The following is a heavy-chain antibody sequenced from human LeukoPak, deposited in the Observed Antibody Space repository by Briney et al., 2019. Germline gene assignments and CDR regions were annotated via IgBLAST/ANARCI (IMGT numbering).Heavy chain of an antibody. CDR2: ISYDGNNK. CDR1: GFTFSSYA. Sequence: GGSLRLSCAASGFTFSSYAMYWVRQAPGKGLEWVAVISYDGNNKYYADSVKGRFTISRDNSKNTLYVQMNSLRPEDTAVFYCARARYDFWSGYHDSLFDYWGQGTLVTVSS. V-gene: IGHV3-30*04. D-gene: IGHD3-3*01. J-gene: IGHJ4*02. CDR3: ARARYDFWSGYHDSLFDY.